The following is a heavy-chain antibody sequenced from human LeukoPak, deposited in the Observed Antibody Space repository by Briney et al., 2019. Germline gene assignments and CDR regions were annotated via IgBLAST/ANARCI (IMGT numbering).Heavy chain of an antibody. CDR2: IFCSAGT. D-gene: IGHD3-10*01. CDR1: GGSISSGDYY. Sequence: TLSLTCTVAGGSISSGDYYWSWIRQHPEKSLEWIGYIFCSAGTYYSPSLKSRVTISVDKSKNKFSLKLSTVNAADTAVYYCARGSTLIRGFDYWGQGTLVTVSS. CDR3: ARGSTLIRGFDY. V-gene: IGHV4-31*03. J-gene: IGHJ4*02.